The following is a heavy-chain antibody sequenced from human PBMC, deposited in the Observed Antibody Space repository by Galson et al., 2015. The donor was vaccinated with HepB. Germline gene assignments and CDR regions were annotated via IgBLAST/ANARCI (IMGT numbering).Heavy chain of an antibody. J-gene: IGHJ6*03. V-gene: IGHV3-11*01. CDR1: GFTFSSYA. CDR2: ISSSGSTI. D-gene: IGHD3-3*01. Sequence: SLRLSCAASGFTFSSYAMSWVRQAPGKGLEWVSYISSSGSTIYYADSVKGRFTISRDNAKNSLYLQMNSLRAEDTAVYYCARRHPITIFGVVIIPVYYYYMDVWGKGTTVTVSS. CDR3: ARRHPITIFGVVIIPVYYYYMDV.